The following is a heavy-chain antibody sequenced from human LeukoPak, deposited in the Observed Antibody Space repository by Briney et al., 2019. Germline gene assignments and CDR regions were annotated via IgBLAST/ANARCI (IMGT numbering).Heavy chain of an antibody. Sequence: GASVKVSCKASGYTFTGYYMHWVRQAPGQGLEWMGWINPNSGGTNYAQKFQGRVTMTRDTSISTAYMELSRLRSDDTAVYYCARRRGYSGSYHEYYYYYYMDVWGKGTTVTVSS. V-gene: IGHV1-2*02. CDR2: INPNSGGT. CDR1: GYTFTGYY. J-gene: IGHJ6*03. D-gene: IGHD1-26*01. CDR3: ARRRGYSGSYHEYYYYYYMDV.